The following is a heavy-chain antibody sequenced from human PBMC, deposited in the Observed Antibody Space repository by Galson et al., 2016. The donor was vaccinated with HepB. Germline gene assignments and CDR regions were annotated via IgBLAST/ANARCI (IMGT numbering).Heavy chain of an antibody. CDR3: ARGSTLHS. D-gene: IGHD1-26*01. Sequence: CAISGDSVSSDSTSWNWIRRSPSRGLEWLGRTYYRSKWYNDYAASVESRITINPDTSNNQFSLRLDSVTPEDTAVYYCARGSTLHSWGQGTLVTVSS. CDR1: GDSVSSDSTS. J-gene: IGHJ4*02. V-gene: IGHV6-1*01. CDR2: TYYRSKWYN.